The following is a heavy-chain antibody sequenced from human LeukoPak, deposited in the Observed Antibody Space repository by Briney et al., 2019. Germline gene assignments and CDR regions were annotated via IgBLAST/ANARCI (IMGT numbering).Heavy chain of an antibody. D-gene: IGHD3-22*01. Sequence: ASVKVSCKASGYTFTGYYMHWVRQAPGQGLEWMGWINPNSGGTNYAQKFQGWVTMTRDTSISTAYMELSRLRSDDTAVYYCARGGPQLATWDDSSGYQFDYWGQGTLVTVSS. CDR2: INPNSGGT. CDR1: GYTFTGYY. V-gene: IGHV1-2*04. CDR3: ARGGPQLATWDDSSGYQFDY. J-gene: IGHJ4*02.